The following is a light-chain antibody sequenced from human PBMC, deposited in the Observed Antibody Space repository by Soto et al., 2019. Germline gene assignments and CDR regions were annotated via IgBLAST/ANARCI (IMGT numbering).Light chain of an antibody. J-gene: IGKJ4*01. CDR1: QSDLYSSTNKKY. CDR2: WSY. CDR3: QNYYSTPLT. Sequence: DIVMNQSPYSLAASRGERATINCKSRQSDLYSSTNKKYLVWYQQNPGQPPKLLIYWSYTRESGVPDRFSGGGSVTDFTLTFSSLQAEAVAVYYCQNYYSTPLTFCGWTKVEIK. V-gene: IGKV4-1*01.